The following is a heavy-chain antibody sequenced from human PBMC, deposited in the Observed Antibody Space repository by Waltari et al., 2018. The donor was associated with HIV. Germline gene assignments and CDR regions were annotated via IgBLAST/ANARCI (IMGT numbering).Heavy chain of an antibody. J-gene: IGHJ3*01. CDR3: GAFLCAEDCRDGFDV. CDR2: ISDDSSFI. D-gene: IGHD2-21*02. V-gene: IGHV3-21*06. Sequence: ESGGGRAKPGGPLKLSCSGSGFTFKTYSVGWIRQTPGRGLEWISSISDDSSFIYYADSVKGRFTVSRDNVRNSVFLQINDVRAEDTAKYFCGAFLCAEDCRDGFDVWGQGTMVTVSS. CDR1: GFTFKTYS.